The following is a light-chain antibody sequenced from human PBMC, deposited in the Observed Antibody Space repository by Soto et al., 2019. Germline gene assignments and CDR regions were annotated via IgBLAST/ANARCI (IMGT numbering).Light chain of an antibody. Sequence: DIQMTQSPSSLSASVGDRVTITCRTSQRIMKYLNWYQQKPGKAPTLLIFTTSNLQTGVPSRFSGSGSGTDFTLTISRLEPEDFAVYYCQQYRTFGQGTKVEIK. CDR3: QQYRT. CDR2: TTS. V-gene: IGKV1-39*01. J-gene: IGKJ1*01. CDR1: QRIMKY.